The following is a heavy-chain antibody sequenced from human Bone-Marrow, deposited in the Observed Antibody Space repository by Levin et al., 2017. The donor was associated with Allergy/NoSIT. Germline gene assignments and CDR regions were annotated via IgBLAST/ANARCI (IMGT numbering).Heavy chain of an antibody. CDR1: GFTFSTYG. Sequence: SGGSLRLSCAASGFTFSTYGMHWVRQAPGKGLEWVAVISYDGSDTHYTDSVKGRFTISRDNSKNTLYLQMNSLRVEDTAVYYCAKGGSLDYCTIATCSPDYFDYWGQGTLVTVSS. V-gene: IGHV3-30*18. J-gene: IGHJ4*02. CDR2: ISYDGSDT. CDR3: AKGGSLDYCTIATCSPDYFDY. D-gene: IGHD2-2*01.